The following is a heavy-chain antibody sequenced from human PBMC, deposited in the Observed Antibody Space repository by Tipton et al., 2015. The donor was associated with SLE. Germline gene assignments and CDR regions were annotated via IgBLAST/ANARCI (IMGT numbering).Heavy chain of an antibody. CDR3: ARGKRGVYGGKGYNWFDP. CDR2: IYYSGST. Sequence: TLSLTCTVSGGSISSYYWSWIRQPPGKGLERIGYIYYSGSTNYNPSLKSRVTISVDTSKNQFSLKLSSVTAADTAVYYCARGKRGVYGGKGYNWFDPWGQGTLVTVSS. D-gene: IGHD4-23*01. V-gene: IGHV4-59*01. CDR1: GGSISSYY. J-gene: IGHJ5*02.